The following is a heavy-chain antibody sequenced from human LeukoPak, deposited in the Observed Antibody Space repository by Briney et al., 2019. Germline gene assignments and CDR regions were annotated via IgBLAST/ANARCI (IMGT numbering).Heavy chain of an antibody. CDR3: ARDLSSLVRGVIINWFDP. V-gene: IGHV3-21*01. CDR2: ISSSSSYI. D-gene: IGHD3-10*01. Sequence: GGSLRLSCAASGFTFSSYSMNWVRQAPGKGLEWVSSISSSSSYIYYADSVKGRFTISRDNAKNSLYLQMNSLRAEDTAVYYCARDLSSLVRGVIINWFDPWGQGTLVTVSS. CDR1: GFTFSSYS. J-gene: IGHJ5*02.